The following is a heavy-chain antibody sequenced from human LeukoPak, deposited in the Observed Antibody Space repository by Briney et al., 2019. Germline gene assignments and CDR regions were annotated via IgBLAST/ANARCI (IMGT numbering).Heavy chain of an antibody. D-gene: IGHD3-3*01. CDR1: GGSISSYY. V-gene: IGHV4-4*07. CDR3: ARDARGWSGFDY. Sequence: SEALSLTCSVSGGSISSYYWSWIRQPAGKGREWIGRIYTTGNTDYNPSLKSRVTLSVDTSKNQFSLNLSSVTAADTAVYYCARDARGWSGFDYWGQGTLVTVSS. CDR2: IYTTGNT. J-gene: IGHJ4*02.